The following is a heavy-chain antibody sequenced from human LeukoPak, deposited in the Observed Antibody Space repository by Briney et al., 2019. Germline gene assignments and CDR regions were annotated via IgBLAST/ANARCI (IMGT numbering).Heavy chain of an antibody. Sequence: ASVKVSCNASGYTFTSYYMHWVRQAPGRGLEWMGWINPNSGGTNYAQKFQGRVTMTRDTSISTAYMELSRLRSDDTAVYYCARESSGGDSHDAFDIWGQGTMVTVSS. CDR1: GYTFTSYY. CDR3: ARESSGGDSHDAFDI. V-gene: IGHV1-2*02. J-gene: IGHJ3*02. D-gene: IGHD3-10*01. CDR2: INPNSGGT.